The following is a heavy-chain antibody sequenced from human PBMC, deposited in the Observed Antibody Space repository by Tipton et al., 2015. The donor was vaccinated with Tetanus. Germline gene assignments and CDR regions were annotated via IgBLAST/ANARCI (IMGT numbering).Heavy chain of an antibody. J-gene: IGHJ4*02. Sequence: TLSLTCTVSGGSIRSSSYYWGWIRQPPGKGLEWIGTIYSGGSTYYNPSLKSRVTISVDTSKNQFSLKLTSVTAADTAVYYCARDREYYYGSGSHFYFDSWGQGILVTVSS. CDR1: GGSIRSSSYY. CDR3: ARDREYYYGSGSHFYFDS. D-gene: IGHD3-10*01. V-gene: IGHV4-39*07. CDR2: IYSGGST.